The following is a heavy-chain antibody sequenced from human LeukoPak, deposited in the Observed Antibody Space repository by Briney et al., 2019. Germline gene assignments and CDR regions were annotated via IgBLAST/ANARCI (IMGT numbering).Heavy chain of an antibody. V-gene: IGHV3-48*01. CDR2: VRSSSSTI. D-gene: IGHD2-21*02. Sequence: GCLRLALAPYVLPLRVDSMDAGRGTPPGGDGRGSCVRSSSSTIYYANAVKGRFTISRDNAKNSLYLQMNSLRAEDTAVYYCAIVRGDNYYHYRDVWGKGTTVTVSS. CDR1: VLPLRVDS. J-gene: IGHJ6*03. CDR3: AIVRGDNYYHYRDV.